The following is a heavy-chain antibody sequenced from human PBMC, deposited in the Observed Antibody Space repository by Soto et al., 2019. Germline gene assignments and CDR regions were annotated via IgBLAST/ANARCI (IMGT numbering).Heavy chain of an antibody. CDR3: ATAYYNFWSGFSQKYYFDY. CDR1: GDSISSYY. CDR2: IYYSGST. J-gene: IGHJ4*02. V-gene: IGHV4-59*12. Sequence: SETLSLTCTVSGDSISSYYWSWIRQPPGKGLEWIGYIYYSGSTNYNPSLKSRVTISLDTSKNQFSLKLSSVTAADTAVYYCATAYYNFWSGFSQKYYFDYWGEGTLVTVSS. D-gene: IGHD3-3*01.